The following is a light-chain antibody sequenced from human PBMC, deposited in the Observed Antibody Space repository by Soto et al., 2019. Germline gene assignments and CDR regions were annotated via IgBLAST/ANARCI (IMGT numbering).Light chain of an antibody. J-gene: IGKJ3*01. CDR1: QRVSSSY. Sequence: PGERVTLSCRASQRVSSSYLTWYQQKPGQAPRLLIYGASTRATSIPARFSGSGSGTDFTLTISSLQPEDFAVYYCQQDYNLPPTFGPGTKVDIK. V-gene: IGKV3D-7*01. CDR3: QQDYNLPPT. CDR2: GAS.